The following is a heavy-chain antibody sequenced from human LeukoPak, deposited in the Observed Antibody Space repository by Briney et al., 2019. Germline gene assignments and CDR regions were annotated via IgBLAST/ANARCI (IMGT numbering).Heavy chain of an antibody. V-gene: IGHV4-38-2*01. CDR3: ASVFASPPRVFDN. CDR1: AYYIRNGYF. CDR2: IHHSGKS. D-gene: IGHD3-10*02. Sequence: KPSETLSLTCGVSAYYIRNGYFWGWIRQPPGKGLEWIGSIHHSGKSDYNPSFKSRVTISVDTSKNQFALRLSSLTASDTAVYYCASVFASPPRVFDNWGQGTLVTVSS. J-gene: IGHJ4*02.